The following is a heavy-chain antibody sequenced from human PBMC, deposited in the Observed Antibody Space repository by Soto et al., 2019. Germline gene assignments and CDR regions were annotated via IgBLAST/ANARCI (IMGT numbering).Heavy chain of an antibody. D-gene: IGHD3-16*01. CDR1: GFSLSTTGVG. J-gene: IGHJ4*02. CDR2: IYWHDDK. Sequence: SGPTLVNPTQTLTLTCTFSGFSLSTTGVGVSWIRQPPGKALEWLALIYWHDDKRYSPSLKSRLTITKDTSKNQVVLTMTNMDPVDTAPYYCAHRGGATVGLYYFDCWGQGALGTVSS. V-gene: IGHV2-5*01. CDR3: AHRGGATVGLYYFDC.